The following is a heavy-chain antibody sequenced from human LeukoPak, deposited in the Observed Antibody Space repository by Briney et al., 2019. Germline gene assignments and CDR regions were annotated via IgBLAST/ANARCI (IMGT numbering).Heavy chain of an antibody. D-gene: IGHD6-19*01. Sequence: SQTLSLACTVSGGSVSSGDYYWSWIRQPPGKGLEWIGYIYYSGSTYYNPSLKSRVTISVDTSKNQFSLKLSSVTAADTAVYYCARDREVAVAGTDYWGQGTLVTVSS. V-gene: IGHV4-30-4*08. CDR2: IYYSGST. CDR1: GGSVSSGDYY. J-gene: IGHJ4*02. CDR3: ARDREVAVAGTDY.